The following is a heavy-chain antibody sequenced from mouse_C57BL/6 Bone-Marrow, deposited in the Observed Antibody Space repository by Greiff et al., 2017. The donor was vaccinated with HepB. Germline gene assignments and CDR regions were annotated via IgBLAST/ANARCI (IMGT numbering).Heavy chain of an antibody. V-gene: IGHV5-17*01. CDR1: GFTFSDYG. J-gene: IGHJ4*01. CDR3: AKANFYYAMDY. D-gene: IGHD4-1*01. CDR2: ISSGSSTI. Sequence: EVNLVESGGGLVKPGGSLKLSCAASGFTFSDYGMHWVRQAPEKGLEWVAYISSGSSTIYYADTVKGRFTISRDNAKNTLFLQMTSLRSEDTAMYYCAKANFYYAMDYWGQGTSVTVSS.